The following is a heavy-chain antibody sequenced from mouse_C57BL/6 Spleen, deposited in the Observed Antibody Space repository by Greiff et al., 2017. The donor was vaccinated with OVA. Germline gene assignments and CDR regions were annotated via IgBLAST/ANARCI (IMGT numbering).Heavy chain of an antibody. J-gene: IGHJ2*01. CDR2: INPNNGGT. D-gene: IGHD2-10*01. CDR1: GYTFTDYY. CDR3: ARSLQGLDY. Sequence: VQLQQSGPELVKPGASVKISCKASGYTFTDYYMNWVKQSHGKSLEWIGDINPNNGGTSYNQKFKGKATLTVDKSSSTASMELRSLTSEDSAVYYCARSLQGLDYWGQGTTLTVSS. V-gene: IGHV1-26*01.